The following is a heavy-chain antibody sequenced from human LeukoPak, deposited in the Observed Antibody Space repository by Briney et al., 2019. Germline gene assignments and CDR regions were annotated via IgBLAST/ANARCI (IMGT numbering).Heavy chain of an antibody. J-gene: IGHJ4*02. Sequence: GGSLRLSCAASGFTFSSYGMHWVRQAPDKGLEWVAVISYDGSNKYYADSVKGRFTISRDNSKNTLYLQMNSLRAEDTAVYYCAKSLYDSSGAFDYWGQGTLVTVSS. D-gene: IGHD3-22*01. CDR3: AKSLYDSSGAFDY. V-gene: IGHV3-30*18. CDR2: ISYDGSNK. CDR1: GFTFSSYG.